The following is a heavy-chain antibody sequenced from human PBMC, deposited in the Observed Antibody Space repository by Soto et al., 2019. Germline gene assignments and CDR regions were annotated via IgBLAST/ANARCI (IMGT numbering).Heavy chain of an antibody. Sequence: QVQLVQSGAEEKKPGASVKVSFKASGYTLTSYAMHWVRQAPGQRLEWMGWINAGNGNTKYSQKFQGRVTITRDTSASTAYMELSSLRAEDTAVYYCARVGGWYVPDYWGQGTLVTVSS. D-gene: IGHD6-19*01. V-gene: IGHV1-3*05. CDR2: INAGNGNT. CDR1: GYTLTSYA. CDR3: ARVGGWYVPDY. J-gene: IGHJ4*02.